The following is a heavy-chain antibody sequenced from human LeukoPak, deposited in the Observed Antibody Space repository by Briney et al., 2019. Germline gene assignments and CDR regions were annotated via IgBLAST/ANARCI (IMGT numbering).Heavy chain of an antibody. D-gene: IGHD6-13*01. Sequence: SVTVSCKASGGTFSSYAISWVRQAPGQGLEWMGGIIPIFGTANYAQKFQDRVTITTDESTSTAYMELSSLRSEDTAVYYCARVGGIAAAGTPAPFDYWGQGTLVTVSS. CDR1: GGTFSSYA. CDR2: IIPIFGTA. V-gene: IGHV1-69*05. J-gene: IGHJ4*02. CDR3: ARVGGIAAAGTPAPFDY.